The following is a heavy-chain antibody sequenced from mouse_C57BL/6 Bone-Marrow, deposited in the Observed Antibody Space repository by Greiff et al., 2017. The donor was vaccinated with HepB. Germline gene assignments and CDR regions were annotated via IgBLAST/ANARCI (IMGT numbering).Heavy chain of an antibody. D-gene: IGHD2-12*01. J-gene: IGHJ4*01. CDR1: GFTFSDFY. V-gene: IGHV7-1*01. CDR2: SRNKANDYTT. CDR3: ARDGYYDAMDY. Sequence: EVKLMESGGGLVQSGRSLRLSCATSGFTFSDFYMEWVRQAPGKGLEWIAASRNKANDYTTEYSASVKGRFIVSRDTSPSILYLQMNALRAEDTAIYYCARDGYYDAMDYWGQGTSVTVSS.